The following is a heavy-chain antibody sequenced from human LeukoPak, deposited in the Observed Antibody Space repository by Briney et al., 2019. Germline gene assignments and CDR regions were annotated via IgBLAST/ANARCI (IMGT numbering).Heavy chain of an antibody. J-gene: IGHJ3*02. Sequence: PSETLSLTCTVSGGSIDSSSYYWGWIRQPPGKGLEWIGSMYYSGSTNYNPSLKSRVTISVDTSKNQFSLKLSSVTAADTAVYYCARPYYDSSGYHDAFDIWGQGTMVTVSS. CDR3: ARPYYDSSGYHDAFDI. V-gene: IGHV4-39*07. CDR1: GGSIDSSSYY. D-gene: IGHD3-22*01. CDR2: MYYSGST.